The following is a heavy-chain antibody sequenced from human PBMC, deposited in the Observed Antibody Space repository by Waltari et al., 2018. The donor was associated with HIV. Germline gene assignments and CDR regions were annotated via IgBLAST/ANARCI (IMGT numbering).Heavy chain of an antibody. V-gene: IGHV1-69*18. CDR2: INPRFGTA. CDR3: ASTYGDYGAYYYGMDV. D-gene: IGHD4-17*01. Sequence: QVKLVQSGAVVRKRGSSVQVSCKASGGTFSTCAICSVRPHPGQGHEWMGRINPRFGTANDAQKFQGRVTITADESTSTAYMELSSLRSEDTAVYYCASTYGDYGAYYYGMDVWGQGTTVTVSS. J-gene: IGHJ6*02. CDR1: GGTFSTCA.